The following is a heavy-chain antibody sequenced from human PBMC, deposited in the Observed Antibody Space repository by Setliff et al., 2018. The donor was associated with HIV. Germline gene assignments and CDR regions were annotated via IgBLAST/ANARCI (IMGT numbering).Heavy chain of an antibody. V-gene: IGHV3-66*02. CDR2: INGGTTT. CDR3: ARGRGSSSSWPIDY. J-gene: IGHJ4*02. D-gene: IGHD6-13*01. Sequence: GGSLRLSCVASGITVSGIYMTWVRQAPGKGLERVSVINGGTTTYYADSVKGRFTISRDNSKNTLYLQMNSLRAEDTAVYYCARGRGSSSSWPIDYWGQGTLVTVSS. CDR1: GITVSGIY.